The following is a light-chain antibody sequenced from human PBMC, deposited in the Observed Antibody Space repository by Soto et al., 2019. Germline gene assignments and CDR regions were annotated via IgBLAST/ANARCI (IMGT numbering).Light chain of an antibody. CDR3: QQANSFQLN. Sequence: DIQMTQSPSSVSASVGDRVSITCRASQGISNWLAWYQQKPGRAHKLLIYTGSSLQSGVPSRFSGTGSGTDFTLTISSLQPEDVATYYCQQANSFQLNFGGGTKVEIK. V-gene: IGKV1-12*01. CDR1: QGISNW. CDR2: TGS. J-gene: IGKJ4*01.